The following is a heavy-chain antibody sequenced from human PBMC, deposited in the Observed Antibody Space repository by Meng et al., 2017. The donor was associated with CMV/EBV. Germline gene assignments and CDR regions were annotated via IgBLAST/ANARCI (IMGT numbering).Heavy chain of an antibody. CDR2: IRYDGSNK. J-gene: IGHJ6*02. CDR3: AKDSGYDSSLYYYYYYGMDV. Sequence: GESLKISCAASGFTFSSYGMHWVRQAPGKGLEWVAFIRYDGSNKYYADSVKGRFTISRDNSKNTLYLQMNSLRAEDTAVYYCAKDSGYDSSLYYYYYYGMDVWGQGTTVTV. D-gene: IGHD5-12*01. V-gene: IGHV3-30*02. CDR1: GFTFSSYG.